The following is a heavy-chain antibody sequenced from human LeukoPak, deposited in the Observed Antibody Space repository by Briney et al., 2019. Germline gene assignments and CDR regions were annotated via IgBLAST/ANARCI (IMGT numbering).Heavy chain of an antibody. J-gene: IGHJ3*02. D-gene: IGHD3-3*01. CDR3: ARSFWSGYYLDAFDI. Sequence: GESLKISCKGSGYSFTSYWIGWVRQMPGKGLEWMGIIYPGDSDTRYSPSFQGQVTISADKSISTAYLQWSSLKASDTAMYYCARSFWSGYYLDAFDIWGQGTMVTVSS. V-gene: IGHV5-51*01. CDR2: IYPGDSDT. CDR1: GYSFTSYW.